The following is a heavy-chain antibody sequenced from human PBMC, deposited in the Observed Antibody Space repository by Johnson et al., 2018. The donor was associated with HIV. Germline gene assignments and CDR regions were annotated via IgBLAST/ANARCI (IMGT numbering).Heavy chain of an antibody. CDR1: GFTVSNNS. CDR2: LQCGGSTK. V-gene: IGHV3-30-3*01. D-gene: IGHD6-19*01. J-gene: IGHJ3*02. Sequence: QVQLVESGGGVVQPGGSLRLSCAASGFTVSNNSMHWVRQAPGKGLEWVSILQCGGSTKYEADSVEGCFTITSDNSKNTLYLQMNSLRVEDTAVYYCAKDLRGIAVAIDAFDIWGQGTMVTVSS. CDR3: AKDLRGIAVAIDAFDI.